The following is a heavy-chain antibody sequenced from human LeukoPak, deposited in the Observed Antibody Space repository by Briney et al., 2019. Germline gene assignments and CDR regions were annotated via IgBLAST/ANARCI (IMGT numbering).Heavy chain of an antibody. CDR2: ISSRSSYI. D-gene: IGHD2-8*02. CDR3: AKDLRNIRTLVDLQMI. V-gene: IGHV3-21*01. Sequence: GGSLRLSCAASGFTFSSYSMNWVRQAPGKGLEWVSSISSRSSYIYYADSVKGRFTISRDNAKNSLYLQMNSLRVEDTAVYYCAKDLRNIRTLVDLQMIWGQGTLVIVSS. J-gene: IGHJ3*02. CDR1: GFTFSSYS.